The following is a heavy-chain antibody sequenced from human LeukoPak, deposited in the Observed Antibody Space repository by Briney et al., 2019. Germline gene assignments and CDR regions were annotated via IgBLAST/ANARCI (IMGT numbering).Heavy chain of an antibody. CDR3: VRSKLLRPFDY. D-gene: IGHD2-15*01. V-gene: IGHV1-2*02. J-gene: IGHJ4*02. CDR1: GHTFTGYY. CDR2: INPNSGGT. Sequence: GASVKVSCKASGHTFTGYYMHWVRQAPGQGLEWMGWINPNSGGTNYAQKFQGRVTMTRDTSISTAYMELSRLRSDDTAVYYCVRSKLLRPFDYWGQGTLVTVSS.